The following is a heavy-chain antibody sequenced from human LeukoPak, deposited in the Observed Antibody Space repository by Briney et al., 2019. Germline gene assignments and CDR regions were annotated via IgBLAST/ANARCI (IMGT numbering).Heavy chain of an antibody. V-gene: IGHV3-23*01. CDR1: GFTFSTYA. D-gene: IGHD5-18*01. J-gene: IGHJ4*02. CDR3: VKCSPDTAMVATPSYY. CDR2: ISGSGSAT. Sequence: GGSLRLSCAASGFTFSTYAMSWVRQTPGKGLEWVSAISGSGSATYYADSVKGRFTISRDNSKNTLSLQMNSLRAEDTAIYYCVKCSPDTAMVATPSYYWGQGTLVTVSS.